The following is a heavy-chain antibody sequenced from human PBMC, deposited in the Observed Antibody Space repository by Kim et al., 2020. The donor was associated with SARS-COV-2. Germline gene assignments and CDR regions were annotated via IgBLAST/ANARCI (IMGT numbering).Heavy chain of an antibody. D-gene: IGHD5-18*01. V-gene: IGHV4-59*01. CDR1: GGSISNFY. CDR3: ARDRAYTYGPNYYYYYAMDV. Sequence: SETLSLTCTVSGGSISNFYWSWIRQPPGKGLEWMGHIYSSGSTDYNPSLKSRVTISVDTSKNQVFLKLTSVTAGDTAVYYCARDRAYTYGPNYYYYYAMDVWGQGTTVTVSS. J-gene: IGHJ6*02. CDR2: IYSSGST.